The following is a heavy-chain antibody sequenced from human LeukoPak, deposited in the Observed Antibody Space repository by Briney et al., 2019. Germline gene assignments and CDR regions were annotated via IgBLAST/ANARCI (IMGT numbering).Heavy chain of an antibody. D-gene: IGHD5-12*01. CDR2: MYYTGTT. Sequence: PSETLSLTCSVSGGSIRSLGYSRGWIRQPPGKGLEWIASMYYTGTTYYNPSLKSRVTMSVDTSKNQFSLNLTSVTAADTAVFYCARSVSAYAGRGWFDPWGQGTLVTVSS. CDR1: GGSIRSLGYS. V-gene: IGHV4-39*07. J-gene: IGHJ5*02. CDR3: ARSVSAYAGRGWFDP.